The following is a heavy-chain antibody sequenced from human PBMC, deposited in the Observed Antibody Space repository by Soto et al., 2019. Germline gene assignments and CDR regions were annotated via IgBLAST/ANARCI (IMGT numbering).Heavy chain of an antibody. J-gene: IGHJ5*02. CDR2: ISTSGTT. CDR1: GASISSYF. Sequence: LSXNCTFSGASISSYFWTWIRQPAGKGLDWIGRISTSGTTNYNPSLKSRVTMSVDTSKNHFSLNLSSVTAADTAVYYCAREAGPDRWFDPWGQGTLVTVSS. V-gene: IGHV4-4*07. CDR3: AREAGPDRWFDP. D-gene: IGHD6-19*01.